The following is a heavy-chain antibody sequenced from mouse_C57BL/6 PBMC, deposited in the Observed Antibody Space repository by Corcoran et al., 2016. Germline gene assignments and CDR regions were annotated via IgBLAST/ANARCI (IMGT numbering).Heavy chain of an antibody. CDR2: INPYNGGT. J-gene: IGHJ2*01. CDR3: ARGLPLFDY. D-gene: IGHD3-1*01. V-gene: IGHV1-19*01. Sequence: EVQLQQSGPVLVKPGASVKMSCKASGYTFTDYYMNWVKQSHGKSLEWIGVINPYNGGTSYNQKFKGKATLTVDKSSSTAYMELNSLTSEDSAVDYCARGLPLFDYWGQGTTLTVSS. CDR1: GYTFTDYY.